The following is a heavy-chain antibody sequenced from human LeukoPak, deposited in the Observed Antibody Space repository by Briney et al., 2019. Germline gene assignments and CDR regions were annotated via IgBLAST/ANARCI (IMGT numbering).Heavy chain of an antibody. CDR3: AKGGYYYYGMDV. V-gene: IGHV4-59*01. CDR2: IYYSGST. CDR1: GGSISSYY. D-gene: IGHD3-16*01. J-gene: IGHJ6*02. Sequence: SETLSLTCTVSGGSISSYYWSWIRQPPGKGLEWIGYIYYSGSTNYNPSLKSRVTISVDTSKNQFSLKLSSVTAADTAVYYCAKGGYYYYGMDVWGQGTTVTVSS.